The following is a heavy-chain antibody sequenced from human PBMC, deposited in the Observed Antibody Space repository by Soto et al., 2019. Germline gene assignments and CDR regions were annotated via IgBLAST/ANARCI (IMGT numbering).Heavy chain of an antibody. CDR3: ASPPADCISTSCRDAFDI. Sequence: QVQLVQSGAEVKKPGSSVKVSCKASGGTFSSYAISWVRQAPGQGLEWMGGIIPIFGTANYAQKFQGRVTITADESTSTAYMELSSLRSEDTAVYYCASPPADCISTSCRDAFDIWGQGTMVTVSS. CDR2: IIPIFGTA. V-gene: IGHV1-69*12. CDR1: GGTFSSYA. J-gene: IGHJ3*02. D-gene: IGHD2-2*01.